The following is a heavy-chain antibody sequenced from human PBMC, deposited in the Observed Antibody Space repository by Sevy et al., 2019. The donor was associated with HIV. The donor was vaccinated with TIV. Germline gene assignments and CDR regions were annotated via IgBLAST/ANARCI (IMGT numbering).Heavy chain of an antibody. CDR3: AKSDTSKGSNP. CDR1: GFTFSNYV. V-gene: IGHV3-23*01. Sequence: GGSLRLSCAASGFTFSNYVMSWVRQAPGKGLEWVSAISGSGGSTYYADSVKGRFTISRDNSENTLYLQMNSLGAEDTALYYCAKSDTSKGSNPWGQGTQVTVSS. D-gene: IGHD3-10*01. J-gene: IGHJ5*02. CDR2: ISGSGGST.